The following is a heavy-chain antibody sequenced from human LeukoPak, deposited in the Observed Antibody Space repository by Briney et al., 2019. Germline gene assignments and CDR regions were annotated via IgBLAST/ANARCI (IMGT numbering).Heavy chain of an antibody. V-gene: IGHV4-39*07. CDR3: ARGSRGIAATKRRNWFDP. CDR2: IYYSGST. Sequence: SETLSLTCTVSGGSISSSSYYWGWIRQPPGKGLEWIGSIYYSGSTYYNPSLKSRVTISVDTSKNQFSLKLSSVTAADTAVYYCARGSRGIAATKRRNWFDPWGQGTLVTVSS. D-gene: IGHD6-25*01. CDR1: GGSISSSSYY. J-gene: IGHJ5*02.